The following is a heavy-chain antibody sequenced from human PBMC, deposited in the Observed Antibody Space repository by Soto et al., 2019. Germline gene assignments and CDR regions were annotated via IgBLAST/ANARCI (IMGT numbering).Heavy chain of an antibody. CDR1: GGPITTTTW. J-gene: IGHJ6*02. CDR3: ATQTISYTWGV. D-gene: IGHD3-16*01. V-gene: IGHV4-4*02. Sequence: QVQLQESGPGLVKPSETLSLTCAVSGGPITTTTWWAWVRLPPGKGLEWIGELHHDGTTNYNPSPESRITMSLDKSNNPFSLKLTSVTAAETAIYYCATQTISYTWGVWGRGTTVTVSS. CDR2: LHHDGTT.